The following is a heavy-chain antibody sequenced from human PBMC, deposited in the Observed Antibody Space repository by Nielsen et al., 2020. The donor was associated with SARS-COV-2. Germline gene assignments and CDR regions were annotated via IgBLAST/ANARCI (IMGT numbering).Heavy chain of an antibody. CDR3: ARDGSGWYIGY. D-gene: IGHD6-19*01. CDR1: GFSLSSYW. V-gene: IGHV3-30-3*01. CDR2: ISYDGSNK. J-gene: IGHJ4*02. Sequence: GGSLRLSCAASGFSLSSYWMTWVRQAPGKGLEWVAVISYDGSNKYYADSVKGRFTISRDNSKNTLYLQMNSLRAEDTAMYYCARDGSGWYIGYWGQGTLVTVSS.